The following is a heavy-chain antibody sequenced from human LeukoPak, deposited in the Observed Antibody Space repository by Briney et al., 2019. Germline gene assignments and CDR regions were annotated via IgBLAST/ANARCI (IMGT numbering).Heavy chain of an antibody. CDR3: ATYYYDSSGYFQH. CDR2: ISYDGSNK. V-gene: IGHV3-30-3*01. Sequence: GRSLRLSCAASGFTFSSYAMHWVRQAPGKGLEWVAVISYDGSNKYYADSVKGRFTISRDNSKNTLYLQMNSLRAEDTAMYYCATYYYDSSGYFQHWGQGTLVIVSS. CDR1: GFTFSSYA. D-gene: IGHD3-22*01. J-gene: IGHJ1*01.